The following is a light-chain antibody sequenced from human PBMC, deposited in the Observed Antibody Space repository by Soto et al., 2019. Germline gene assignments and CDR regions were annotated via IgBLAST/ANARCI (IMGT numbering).Light chain of an antibody. J-gene: IGKJ1*01. CDR1: QSISSW. CDR3: QQYNSDPWT. CDR2: KSS. Sequence: DIQMTQSPSTLSASVGDRVTITCRARQSISSWLAWYPQRPGKAPKLLIYKSSNLESAVPSRFSGSGSGTEFTLTISSLQPDDYATYYCQQYNSDPWTFGRGSKVEI. V-gene: IGKV1-5*03.